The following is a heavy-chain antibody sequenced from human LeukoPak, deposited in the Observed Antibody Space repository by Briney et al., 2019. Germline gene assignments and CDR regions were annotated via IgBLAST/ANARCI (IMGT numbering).Heavy chain of an antibody. Sequence: GGSLRLSCAASGFTFSSYGMHWVRQAPSKGLEWVAFIRYDGSNKYYADSVKGRFTISRDNSKNTLYLQMNSLRAEDTAVYYCAKDLTYNWNYFDYWGQGTLVTVSS. V-gene: IGHV3-30*02. CDR3: AKDLTYNWNYFDY. D-gene: IGHD1-20*01. J-gene: IGHJ4*02. CDR2: IRYDGSNK. CDR1: GFTFSSYG.